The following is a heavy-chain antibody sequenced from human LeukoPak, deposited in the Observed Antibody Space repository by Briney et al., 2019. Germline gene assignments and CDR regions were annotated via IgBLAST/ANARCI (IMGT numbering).Heavy chain of an antibody. CDR1: GYSISSGYY. CDR3: ARQTRISMTTPVA. Sequence: SETLSLTCTVSGYSISSGYYWGWIRQPPGKGLEWIGSIYYSGSTYYNPSLKSRVTISVDTSKNQFSLKLSSVTAADTAVYYCARQTRISMTTPVAWGQGTLVTVSS. CDR2: IYYSGST. J-gene: IGHJ5*02. V-gene: IGHV4-38-2*02. D-gene: IGHD4-11*01.